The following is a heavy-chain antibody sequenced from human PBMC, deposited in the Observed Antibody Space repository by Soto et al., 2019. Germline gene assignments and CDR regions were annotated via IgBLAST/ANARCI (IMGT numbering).Heavy chain of an antibody. CDR3: ARDHTTVTTIGYYYYGMDV. CDR1: GGTFSSYT. V-gene: IGHV1-69*08. CDR2: IIPILGIA. D-gene: IGHD4-17*01. Sequence: QVQLMQSVAEVKKPGSSVKVSCKASGGTFSSYTISWVRQAPGQGLEWMGRIIPILGIANYAQKFQGRVTITADKSTSTAYMELSSLRSEDTAVYYCARDHTTVTTIGYYYYGMDVWGQGTTVTVSS. J-gene: IGHJ6*02.